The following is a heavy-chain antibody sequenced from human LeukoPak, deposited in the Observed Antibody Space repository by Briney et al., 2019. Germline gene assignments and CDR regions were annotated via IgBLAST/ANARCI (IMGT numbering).Heavy chain of an antibody. CDR1: GYTFTSYG. V-gene: IGHV1-18*01. CDR3: ARGGTQYYYDSSGYFDY. D-gene: IGHD3-22*01. Sequence: GASVKVSCKASGYTFTSYGISWVRQAPGQGLEWMGWISAYNGNTNYAQKLQGRVTTTTDTPTSTAYMELRSLRSDDTTVYYCARGGTQYYYDSSGYFDYWGQGTLVTVPS. CDR2: ISAYNGNT. J-gene: IGHJ4*02.